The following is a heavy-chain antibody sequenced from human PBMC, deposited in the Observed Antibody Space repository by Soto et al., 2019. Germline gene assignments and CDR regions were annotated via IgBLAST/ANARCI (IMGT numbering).Heavy chain of an antibody. CDR1: GFTFSSYW. CDR2: INSDGSST. Sequence: GGSLRLSCAASGFTFSSYWMHWVRQAPGKGLVWVPRINSDGSSTSYADSVKGRFTISRDNSKNTLYLQMNSLRAEDTAVYYCARGKWAGAATPIDYWGQGTLVTVSS. J-gene: IGHJ4*02. D-gene: IGHD2-15*01. V-gene: IGHV3-74*01. CDR3: ARGKWAGAATPIDY.